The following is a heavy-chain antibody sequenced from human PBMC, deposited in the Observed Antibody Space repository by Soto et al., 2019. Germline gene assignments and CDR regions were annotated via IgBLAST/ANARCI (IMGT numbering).Heavy chain of an antibody. CDR2: VYHTGRT. CDR1: GGSFKSGSYS. J-gene: IGHJ4*02. V-gene: IGHV4-61*01. D-gene: IGHD3-3*01. CDR3: ARDFAYFDS. Sequence: QVQLQESGPGLVKPSETLSLTCTVSGGSFKSGSYSWSWIRQPPGKGLEWIGYVYHTGRTIYNPSLKRRVSISMDTSKNQFSLYLASVTAADTAVYFCARDFAYFDSWGQGTLVTVSS.